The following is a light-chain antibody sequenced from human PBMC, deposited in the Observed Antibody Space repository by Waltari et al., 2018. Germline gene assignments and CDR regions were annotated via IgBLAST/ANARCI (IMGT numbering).Light chain of an antibody. Sequence: QSVLTQPPSASGTPRQRITISCSGSSSNIESNTVNWYRQFPGTAPHLLIYSNDLRPAGVPDRFSGSKSGASGSLAIRGLESDDEADYYCAAWDDSLKGWLFGGGTTVTVL. CDR1: SSNIESNT. J-gene: IGLJ3*02. CDR2: SND. CDR3: AAWDDSLKGWL. V-gene: IGLV1-44*01.